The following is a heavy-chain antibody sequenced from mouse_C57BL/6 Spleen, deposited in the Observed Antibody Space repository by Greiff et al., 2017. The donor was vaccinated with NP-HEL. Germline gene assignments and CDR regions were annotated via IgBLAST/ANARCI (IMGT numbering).Heavy chain of an antibody. V-gene: IGHV1-61*01. D-gene: IGHD2-4*01. CDR2: IYPSDSET. Sequence: VQLQQPGAELVRPGSSVKLSCKASGYTFTSYWMDWVKQRPGQGLEWIGNIYPSDSETHYNQKFKDKATLTVDKSSSTAYMQLSSLTSEDSAVYYGARGYDYDYYFDYWGQGTTLTVSA. CDR1: GYTFTSYW. CDR3: ARGYDYDYYFDY. J-gene: IGHJ2*01.